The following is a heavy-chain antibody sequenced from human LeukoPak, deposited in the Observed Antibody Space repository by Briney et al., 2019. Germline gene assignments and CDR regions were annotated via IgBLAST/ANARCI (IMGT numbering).Heavy chain of an antibody. CDR2: ISYDGNNK. V-gene: IGHV3-30*18. CDR3: AKEQHSEYFQY. J-gene: IGHJ1*01. D-gene: IGHD5-18*01. Sequence: GGSLRLSCAATGFAFSTYGMHWVRQAPGKGLEWVAVISYDGNNKYYAESVKGRFTISRDSSKNTLYLQMNSLRAEDTAVYYCAKEQHSEYFQYWGQGTLVTVSS. CDR1: GFAFSTYG.